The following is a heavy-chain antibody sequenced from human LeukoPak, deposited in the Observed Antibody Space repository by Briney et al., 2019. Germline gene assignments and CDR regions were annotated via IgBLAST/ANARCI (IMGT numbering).Heavy chain of an antibody. CDR3: ARDFSWTGDYYYYGMDV. D-gene: IGHD2-15*01. CDR2: IIPILGMA. CDR1: GGTFSSYA. Sequence: EASVKVSCKASGGTFSSYAISWVRQAPGQGVEWMGRIIPILGMANYAQKFQGRVTITADKSTSTAYMELSSLRSEDTAVYYCARDFSWTGDYYYYGMDVWGQGTTVSVSS. V-gene: IGHV1-69*04. J-gene: IGHJ6*02.